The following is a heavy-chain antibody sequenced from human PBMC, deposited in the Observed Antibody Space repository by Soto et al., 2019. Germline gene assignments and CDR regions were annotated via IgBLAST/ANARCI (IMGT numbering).Heavy chain of an antibody. CDR1: GYTFTGYY. V-gene: IGHV1-2*02. CDR3: ARIGGYDFWCGYTPYQGGMDV. J-gene: IGHJ6*02. CDR2: INPNSCGT. Sequence: ASVKVSCKGSGYTFTGYYMHWVRQAPGQGLEWMGWINPNSCGTNYAKKFQGRVTMTRDTSISTAYMELSRLRSDVTAVYYCARIGGYDFWCGYTPYQGGMDVWGQGTTVTAP. D-gene: IGHD3-3*01.